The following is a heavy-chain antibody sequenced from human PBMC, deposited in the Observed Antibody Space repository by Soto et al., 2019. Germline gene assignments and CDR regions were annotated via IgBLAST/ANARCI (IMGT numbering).Heavy chain of an antibody. CDR1: GFVVTSYT. Sequence: EVQLVESGGGLVKPGGSLRLSSAACGFVVTSYTVNWFRKAPGKGLEWVSSISGSSTYIYYADSVKGRFTISRDNAKNSLSLQLNSLRAEDTAVYYCARDRKIAVAGTSNFFYYGLDVWGQGTTVTVSS. D-gene: IGHD6-19*01. J-gene: IGHJ6*02. V-gene: IGHV3-21*01. CDR3: ARDRKIAVAGTSNFFYYGLDV. CDR2: ISGSSTYI.